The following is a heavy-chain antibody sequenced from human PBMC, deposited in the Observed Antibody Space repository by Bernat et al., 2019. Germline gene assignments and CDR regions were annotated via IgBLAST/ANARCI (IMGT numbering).Heavy chain of an antibody. CDR2: IKSKTDGGTT. CDR1: GFTFSNAW. D-gene: IGHD2-15*01. V-gene: IGHV3-15*01. Sequence: EVQLVESGGGLVKPGGSLRLSCAASGFTFSNAWMSWVRQAPGKGLEWVGRIKSKTDGGTTDYAAPVKGRFTISRDDSKNTLYLQMNSLKTKDTAVYYCTTDRGYCSGGSCSLFPWGQGTLVTVSS. J-gene: IGHJ5*02. CDR3: TTDRGYCSGGSCSLFP.